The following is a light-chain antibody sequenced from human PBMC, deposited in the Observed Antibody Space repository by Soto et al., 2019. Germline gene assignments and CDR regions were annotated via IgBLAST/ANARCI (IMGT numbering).Light chain of an antibody. CDR1: QDINS. CDR2: AAS. Sequence: DIQMTQSPSSVSASVGDRVTIICRATQDINSLSRYQQKPGEAPKLLIYAASDLQSGVPSRFSGSGSGTDFTLTISSLQPEDFATYYCQQANSFPLTFGPGTKVEIK. CDR3: QQANSFPLT. J-gene: IGKJ1*01. V-gene: IGKV1D-12*01.